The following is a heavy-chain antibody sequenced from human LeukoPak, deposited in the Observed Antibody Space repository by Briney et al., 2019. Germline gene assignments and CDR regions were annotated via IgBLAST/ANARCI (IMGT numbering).Heavy chain of an antibody. D-gene: IGHD2-15*01. V-gene: IGHV1-24*01. Sequence: ASVKVSCKVSGSTLTELSMHWLRQAPGKGLEWMGGLYPEDGETIYAQHFQGRVTMTEDTSTDTAYLELSSLRSEDTAVYYCATTGYCSGGSCRLYWFDPWGQGTLVTVSS. CDR3: ATTGYCSGGSCRLYWFDP. CDR2: LYPEDGET. J-gene: IGHJ5*02. CDR1: GSTLTELS.